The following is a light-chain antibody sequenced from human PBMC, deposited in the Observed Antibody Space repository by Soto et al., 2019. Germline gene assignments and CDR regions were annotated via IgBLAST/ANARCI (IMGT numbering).Light chain of an antibody. J-gene: IGKJ3*01. CDR3: QQTYNMPRT. CDR1: QSISTY. Sequence: DIQMTQSPSSLSVSIGDRVIITCRASQSISTYLNWYQQKPGKAPRLLIYAASSLQSGVPSRFSGSGSGTDFILTITSLQPEDSATYYCQQTYNMPRTFGPGTKVD. CDR2: AAS. V-gene: IGKV1-39*01.